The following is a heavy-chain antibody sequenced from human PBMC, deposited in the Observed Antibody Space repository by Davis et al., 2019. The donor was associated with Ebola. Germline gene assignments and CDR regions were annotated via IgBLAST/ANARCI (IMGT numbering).Heavy chain of an antibody. J-gene: IGHJ6*02. D-gene: IGHD3-3*01. CDR2: INHSGST. CDR3: ARGGYDFSYGMDV. CDR1: GGSFSGYY. Sequence: MPSETLSLTCAVYGGSFSGYYWSWIRQPPGKGLEWIGEINHSGSTNYNPSLKSRVTISVDTSKNQFSLRLSSVTAADTAVYYCARGGYDFSYGMDVWGQGTTVTVSS. V-gene: IGHV4-34*01.